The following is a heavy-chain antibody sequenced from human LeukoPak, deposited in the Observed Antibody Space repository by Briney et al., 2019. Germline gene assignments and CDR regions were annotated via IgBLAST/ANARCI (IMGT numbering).Heavy chain of an antibody. CDR2: ISYDGSNK. Sequence: PGGSLRLSCAASGFTFSSYAMHWVRQAPGKGLEWVAVISYDGSNKYYADSVKGRFTISRDNSKNTLYLQMNSLRAEDTAVYYCASRGIAVAGTWDWFDPWGQGTLVTVSS. CDR1: GFTFSSYA. J-gene: IGHJ5*02. CDR3: ASRGIAVAGTWDWFDP. V-gene: IGHV3-30-3*01. D-gene: IGHD6-19*01.